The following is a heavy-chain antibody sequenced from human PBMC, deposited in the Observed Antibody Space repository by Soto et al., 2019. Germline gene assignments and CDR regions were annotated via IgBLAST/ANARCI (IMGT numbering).Heavy chain of an antibody. CDR3: ARIFWRGYYTGIYYYYGMDV. CDR2: ISAYNGNT. Sequence: ASVKVSCKASGYTFTSYGISWVRQAPGQGLEWMGWISAYNGNTNYAQKLQGRVTMTTVTSTSTAYMELRSLRSDDTAVYYCARIFWRGYYTGIYYYYGMDVWGQGTTVTVSS. CDR1: GYTFTSYG. V-gene: IGHV1-18*04. J-gene: IGHJ6*02. D-gene: IGHD3-3*01.